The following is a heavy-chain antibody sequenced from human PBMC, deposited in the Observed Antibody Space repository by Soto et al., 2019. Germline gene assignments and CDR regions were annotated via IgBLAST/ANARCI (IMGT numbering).Heavy chain of an antibody. J-gene: IGHJ4*02. D-gene: IGHD7-27*01. CDR1: GGSISSSNW. Sequence: QVQLQESGPGLVKPSGTLSLTCAVSGGSISSSNWWSWVRQPPGKGLEWIGEIHHSGSTNYNPSRKSRATISVDKSKNQFSLKLTSVTAADTAVYYCASKETGGYVRFDYWGQGTLVTVSS. V-gene: IGHV4-4*02. CDR2: IHHSGST. CDR3: ASKETGGYVRFDY.